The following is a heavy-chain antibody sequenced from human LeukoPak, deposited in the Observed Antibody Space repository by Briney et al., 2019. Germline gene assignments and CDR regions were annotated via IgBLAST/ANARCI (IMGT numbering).Heavy chain of an antibody. Sequence: GGSLRLSCAASGFTFDDYAMHWVRQAPGKGLEWVSGISWNSGSIGYADSVKGRFTISRGNAKNSLYLQMNSLRAEDTALYYCAKDTVEMATIGDAFDIWGQGTMVTVSS. J-gene: IGHJ3*02. CDR3: AKDTVEMATIGDAFDI. D-gene: IGHD5-24*01. V-gene: IGHV3-9*01. CDR2: ISWNSGSI. CDR1: GFTFDDYA.